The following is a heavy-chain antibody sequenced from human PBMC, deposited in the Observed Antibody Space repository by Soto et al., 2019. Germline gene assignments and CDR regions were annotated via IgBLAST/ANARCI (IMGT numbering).Heavy chain of an antibody. V-gene: IGHV1-18*01. CDR2: ISACNGNT. J-gene: IGHJ5*02. Sequence: QVQLGESGAEVKKPGASVKVSCKASGYNFTSYGISWVRQAPGQGLEWMGWISACNGNTNYAQKLQGRVTRTTGTSTSTAYIELRSLRSDDTAVYCCAIEYTGWVDHWGQGTMVTVSS. D-gene: IGHD1-1*01. CDR1: GYNFTSYG. CDR3: AIEYTGWVDH.